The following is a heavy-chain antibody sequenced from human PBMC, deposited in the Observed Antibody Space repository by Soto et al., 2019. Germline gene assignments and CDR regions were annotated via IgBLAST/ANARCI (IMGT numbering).Heavy chain of an antibody. CDR3: ARDPRYYDSSGSYNWFDP. CDR2: IYTSGST. D-gene: IGHD3-22*01. V-gene: IGHV4-4*07. CDR1: GGSISSYY. Sequence: PSETLSLTCTVSGGSISSYYWSRIRQPAGKGLEWIGRIYTSGSTNYNPSLKSRVTMSVDTSKNQFSLKLSSVTAADTAVYYCARDPRYYDSSGSYNWFDPWGQGTLVTVSS. J-gene: IGHJ5*02.